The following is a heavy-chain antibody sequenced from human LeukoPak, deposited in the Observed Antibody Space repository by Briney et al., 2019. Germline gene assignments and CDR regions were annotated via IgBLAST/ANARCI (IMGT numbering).Heavy chain of an antibody. Sequence: PSETLSLTCAVSGVSISSSNWWSWVRQPPGKGLEWIGEIYHSGSTNYNPSLKSRVTISVDKSKNQFSLKLSSVTAADTAVYYCSQSYGSGKGWFDPWGQGTLVTVSS. CDR3: SQSYGSGKGWFDP. CDR1: GVSISSSNW. V-gene: IGHV4-4*02. D-gene: IGHD3-10*01. J-gene: IGHJ5*02. CDR2: IYHSGST.